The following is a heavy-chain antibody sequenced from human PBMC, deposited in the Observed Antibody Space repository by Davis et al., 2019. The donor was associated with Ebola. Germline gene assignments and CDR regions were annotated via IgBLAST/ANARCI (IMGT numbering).Heavy chain of an antibody. J-gene: IGHJ6*02. Sequence: PGGSLRLSCAASGFTVSSNYMSWVRQAPEKGLEWVSVIYSGGSTYYADSVKGRFTISRDNSKNTLYLQMNSLRAEDTAVYYCAGDYGDYNYYYYGMDVWGQGTTVTVSS. V-gene: IGHV3-66*02. CDR3: AGDYGDYNYYYYGMDV. D-gene: IGHD4-17*01. CDR2: IYSGGST. CDR1: GFTVSSNY.